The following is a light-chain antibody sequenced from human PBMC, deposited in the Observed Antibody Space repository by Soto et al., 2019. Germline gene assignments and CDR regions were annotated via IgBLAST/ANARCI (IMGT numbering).Light chain of an antibody. CDR3: TSYTSSSSLDV. Sequence: QAVVTQPASVSGSPGQSITISCTGTSSDVGGYNYVSWYQHHPGKAPKLMIYEVSNRPSGVSNRFSGSKSGNTASLTISGLQAEDEADYYCTSYTSSSSLDVFGTGTKLTVL. CDR1: SSDVGGYNY. V-gene: IGLV2-14*01. J-gene: IGLJ1*01. CDR2: EVS.